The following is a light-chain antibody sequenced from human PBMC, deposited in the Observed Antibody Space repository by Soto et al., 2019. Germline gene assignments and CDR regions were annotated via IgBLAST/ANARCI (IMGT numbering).Light chain of an antibody. CDR2: DAS. CDR1: QDISNF. Sequence: DIQMTQSPSSLSASVGARVIITCQASQDISNFLNWYQQKPGKAPKILIYDASKLETGVPSRFRASGSGTDFTFTISSLQPEDFATYYCQHYDSLPITFGQGTRLEIK. CDR3: QHYDSLPIT. J-gene: IGKJ5*01. V-gene: IGKV1-33*01.